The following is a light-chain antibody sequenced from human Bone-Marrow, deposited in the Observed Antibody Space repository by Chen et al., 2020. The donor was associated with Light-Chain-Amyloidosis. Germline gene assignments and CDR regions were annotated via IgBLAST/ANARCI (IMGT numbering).Light chain of an antibody. J-gene: IGLJ1*01. Sequence: QSALTQPPSVSGSPGQSVTIPCTGTSSDVGGYNYGSWYQQHPDKAPKLMIYDVSKRPSGVPDRFSGSKSGNTASLTISGLQAEDEADYSCCSYAGSNYVFGTGTKVTVL. V-gene: IGLV2-11*01. CDR1: SSDVGGYNY. CDR2: DVS. CDR3: CSYAGSNYV.